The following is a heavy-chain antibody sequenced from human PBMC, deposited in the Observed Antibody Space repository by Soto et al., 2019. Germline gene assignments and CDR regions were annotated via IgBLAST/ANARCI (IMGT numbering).Heavy chain of an antibody. CDR3: AQEYFASSRYYVDY. V-gene: IGHV4-4*02. J-gene: IGHJ4*02. D-gene: IGHD3-16*02. CDR2: IVHRGST. Sequence: PSETLSLTCGVSGDSIATNNWWRGVRQSPGTGLDLMGEIVHRGSTYSEPSLRSRVLMSLDKSKNQFSLRLNSVTAADTAIYYCAQEYFASSRYYVDYWGQGIPVAVTS. CDR1: GDSIATNNW.